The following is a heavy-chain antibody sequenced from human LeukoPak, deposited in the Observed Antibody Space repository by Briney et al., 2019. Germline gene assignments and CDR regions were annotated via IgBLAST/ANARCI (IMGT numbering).Heavy chain of an antibody. Sequence: GSLRLSCAASGFTFSSYAMNWVRQAPGKGLEWVSAISGSGGTTYYADSVKGRFTISRDNSKNTLYLQMNSLRAEDTAEYYCAKGAQGSSWYLFDYWGQGTLVTVSS. CDR2: ISGSGGTT. D-gene: IGHD6-13*01. CDR1: GFTFSSYA. J-gene: IGHJ4*02. CDR3: AKGAQGSSWYLFDY. V-gene: IGHV3-23*01.